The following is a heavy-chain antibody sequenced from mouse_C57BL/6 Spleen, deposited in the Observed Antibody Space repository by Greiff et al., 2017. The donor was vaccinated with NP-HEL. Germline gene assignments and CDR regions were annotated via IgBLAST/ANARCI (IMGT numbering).Heavy chain of an antibody. Sequence: EVKLVESGGGLVQPGGSLKLSCAASGFTFSDYYMYWVRQTPEKRLEWVAYISNGGGSTYYPDTVKGRFTISRDNAKNTLYLQMSRLKSEDTAVYYCARPLSNGYFDVWGTGTTVTVSS. J-gene: IGHJ1*03. D-gene: IGHD2-5*01. CDR3: ARPLSNGYFDV. CDR2: ISNGGGST. V-gene: IGHV5-12*01. CDR1: GFTFSDYY.